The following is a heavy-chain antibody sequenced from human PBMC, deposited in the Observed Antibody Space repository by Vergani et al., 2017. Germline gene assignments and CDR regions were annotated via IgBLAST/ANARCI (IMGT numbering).Heavy chain of an antibody. CDR1: GFSLSTSGMC. CDR2: IDWDDDK. D-gene: IGHD3-10*01. V-gene: IGHV2-70*15. CDR3: ARVLWFGDNYGMDV. Sequence: QVTLRESGPALVKPTQTLTLTCTFSGFSLSTSGMCVSWIRQPPGKALEWLARIDWDDDKYYSTSLKTRLTISKDTSKNQVVLTMTNMDPVDTATYYCARVLWFGDNYGMDVWGQGTTVTVSS. J-gene: IGHJ6*02.